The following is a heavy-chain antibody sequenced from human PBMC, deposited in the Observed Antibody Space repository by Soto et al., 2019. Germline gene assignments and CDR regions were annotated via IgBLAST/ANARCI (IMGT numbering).Heavy chain of an antibody. CDR1: GGTFSSYA. V-gene: IGHV1-69*13. D-gene: IGHD6-13*01. CDR3: ARGTAAGTAFLFDY. Sequence: SVKVSCKASGGTFSSYAISWVRQAPGQGLEWMGGIIPIFGTANYAQKFQGRVTITADESTSTAYMELSSLRSEDTAVYYCARGTAAGTAFLFDYWGQGTLVTVSS. J-gene: IGHJ4*02. CDR2: IIPIFGTA.